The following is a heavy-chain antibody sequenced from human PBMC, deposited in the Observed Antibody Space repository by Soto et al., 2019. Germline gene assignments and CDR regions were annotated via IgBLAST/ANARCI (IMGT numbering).Heavy chain of an antibody. CDR3: ARDARGDEAPMDY. D-gene: IGHD3-10*01. J-gene: IGHJ4*02. CDR2: IDQSGST. Sequence: SETLSLTCAVYGGSFSGYYWNWLRQPPGEGLEWIGKIDQSGSTNYNPSLKSRVTMSVDTSRSQFSLKLTSVTAMDTAVYYCARDARGDEAPMDYWGQGTLVTVSS. CDR1: GGSFSGYY. V-gene: IGHV4-34*01.